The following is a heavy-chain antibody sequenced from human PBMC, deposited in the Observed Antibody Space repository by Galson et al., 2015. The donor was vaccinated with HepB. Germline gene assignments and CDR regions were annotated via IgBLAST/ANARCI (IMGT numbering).Heavy chain of an antibody. V-gene: IGHV1-24*01. CDR3: ATMKPGYSYGLNDY. CDR2: FDPEDGET. Sequence: SVKVSCKVSGYTLTELSMHWVRQAPGKGLEWMGGFDPEDGETIYAQKFQGRVTMTEDTSTDTAYMELSSLRSEDTAVYYCATMKPGYSYGLNDYWGQGTLVTVSS. J-gene: IGHJ4*02. CDR1: GYTLTELS. D-gene: IGHD5-18*01.